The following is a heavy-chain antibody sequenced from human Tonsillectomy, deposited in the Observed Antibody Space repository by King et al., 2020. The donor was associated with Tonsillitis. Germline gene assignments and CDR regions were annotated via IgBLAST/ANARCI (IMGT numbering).Heavy chain of an antibody. Sequence: VQLVESGAEVKKPGESLKISCSGSGYSFNNYWVALVRQMPGKGLEWMGIIYPADSDTTYSPAFEGQVTISAHKSLTTAYLQWSSLKASDTAMYYCARSLTIFGTADCWGQGTLVTVSS. V-gene: IGHV5-51*01. CDR1: GYSFNNYW. CDR3: ARSLTIFGTADC. D-gene: IGHD3-3*01. CDR2: IYPADSDT. J-gene: IGHJ4*02.